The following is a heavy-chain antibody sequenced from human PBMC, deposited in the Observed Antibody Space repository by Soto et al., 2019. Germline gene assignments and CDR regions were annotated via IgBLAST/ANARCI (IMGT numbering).Heavy chain of an antibody. CDR1: GFTFSSYA. CDR3: VKVSLLLWFGELFGHYYGMDV. V-gene: IGHV3-23*01. J-gene: IGHJ6*02. CDR2: ISGSGGST. D-gene: IGHD3-10*01. Sequence: GGSLRLSCAASGFTFSSYAMSWVRQAPGKGLEWVSAISGSGGSTYYAESVKGRFNNSRENSKNTLYLQMNSLRADDTAVYYCVKVSLLLWFGELFGHYYGMDVWGQGTTVTVSS.